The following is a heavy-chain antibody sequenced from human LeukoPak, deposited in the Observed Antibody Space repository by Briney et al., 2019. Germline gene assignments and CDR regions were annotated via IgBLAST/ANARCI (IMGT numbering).Heavy chain of an antibody. Sequence: GGSLRLSCVASGFTFSSYAMSWVRQAPGKGLEWVSTISGSGSTTYHADSVKGRFTISRDNSKNTLYVQMNSLRAEDTAIYYCAKRLSSGSYFAAFDYWGQGTLVTVSS. CDR1: GFTFSSYA. CDR3: AKRLSSGSYFAAFDY. D-gene: IGHD1-26*01. V-gene: IGHV3-23*01. CDR2: ISGSGSTT. J-gene: IGHJ4*02.